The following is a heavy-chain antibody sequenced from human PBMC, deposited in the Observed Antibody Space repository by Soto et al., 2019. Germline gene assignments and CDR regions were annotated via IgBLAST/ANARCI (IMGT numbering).Heavy chain of an antibody. V-gene: IGHV3-48*03. J-gene: IGHJ4*02. CDR1: GFTFSSYE. CDR3: ARRSVPFPFDY. CDR2: ISSSGSTI. Sequence: EVQLVESGGGLVQPGGSLRLSCAASGFTFSSYEMNRVRQAPGKGLEWVSYISSSGSTIYYADSVKGRFTISRDNAKNSLYLQMNSLRAEDTAVYYCARRSVPFPFDYWGQGTLVTVSS.